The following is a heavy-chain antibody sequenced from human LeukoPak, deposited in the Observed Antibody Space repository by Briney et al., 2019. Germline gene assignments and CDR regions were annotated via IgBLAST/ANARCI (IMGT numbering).Heavy chain of an antibody. CDR2: IYHSGST. V-gene: IGHV4-38-2*02. Sequence: TSETLSLTCTVSGYSISSGYYWGWIRQPPGKGLEWIGSIYHSGSTYYNPSLKSRVTISVDTSKNQFSLKLSSVTAADTAVYYCARGRFGELLADYWGQGTLVTVSS. CDR1: GYSISSGYY. D-gene: IGHD3-10*01. J-gene: IGHJ4*02. CDR3: ARGRFGELLADY.